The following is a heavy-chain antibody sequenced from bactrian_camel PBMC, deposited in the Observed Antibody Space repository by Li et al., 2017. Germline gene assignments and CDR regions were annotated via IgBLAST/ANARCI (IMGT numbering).Heavy chain of an antibody. V-gene: IGHV3S19*01. CDR1: GFAFNNRW. CDR3: YAEGGP. CDR2: IRNDGTP. J-gene: IGHJ4*01. Sequence: VQLVESGGGLVEPGGSLRLSCAASGFAFNNRWMDWVRQAPGKEVEWVSSIRNDGTPYVAASVKDRFSTSRDIAKKTMYLQMNNLKVEDTGLYLCYAEGGPRGQGTQVTVS.